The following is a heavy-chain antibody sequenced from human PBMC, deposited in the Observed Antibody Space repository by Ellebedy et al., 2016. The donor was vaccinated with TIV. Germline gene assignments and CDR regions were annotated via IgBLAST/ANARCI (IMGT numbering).Heavy chain of an antibody. Sequence: SVKVSCXASGGTFSSYAISWVRQAPGQGLEWMGGIIPIFGTANYAQKFQGRVTITADESTSTAYLGLSSLRSEDTAVYYFTVLRDFDYWGQGTLVTVSS. V-gene: IGHV1-69*13. CDR3: TVLRDFDY. CDR2: IIPIFGTA. CDR1: GGTFSSYA. J-gene: IGHJ4*02.